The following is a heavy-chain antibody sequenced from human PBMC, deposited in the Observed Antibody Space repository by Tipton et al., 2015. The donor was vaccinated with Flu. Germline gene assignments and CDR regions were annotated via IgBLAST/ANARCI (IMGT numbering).Heavy chain of an antibody. J-gene: IGHJ4*02. CDR2: INPDSGAT. CDR3: ARVYFYLSLAYLDY. D-gene: IGHD2/OR15-2a*01. Sequence: QSGAEVKKPGASVKVSCKAFGYRFTNYYIHWVRQAPGQGLQWMGWINPDSGATDYAQQFQGRVTVTRDTSISTAYMEMTSLRSDDTAVYYCARVYFYLSLAYLDYWGQGTLVTVSS. CDR1: GYRFTNYY. V-gene: IGHV1-2*02.